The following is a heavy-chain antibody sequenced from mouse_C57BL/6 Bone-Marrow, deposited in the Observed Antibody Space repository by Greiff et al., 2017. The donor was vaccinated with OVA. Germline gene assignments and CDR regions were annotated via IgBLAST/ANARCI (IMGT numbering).Heavy chain of an antibody. J-gene: IGHJ2*01. Sequence: EVKLMESEGGLVQPGSSMKLSCTASGFTFSDYYMAWVRQVPEKGLEWVANINYDGSSTYYLDSLKSRFIISRDNAKNILYLQMSSLKSEDTATYYCARGAGPYFDYWGQGTTLTVSS. D-gene: IGHD3-3*01. CDR3: ARGAGPYFDY. V-gene: IGHV5-16*01. CDR1: GFTFSDYY. CDR2: INYDGSST.